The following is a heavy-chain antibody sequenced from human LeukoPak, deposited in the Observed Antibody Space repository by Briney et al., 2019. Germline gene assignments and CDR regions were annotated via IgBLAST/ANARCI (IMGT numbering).Heavy chain of an antibody. V-gene: IGHV1-69*13. Sequence: GASVKVSCKASGGTFSSYAISWVRQAPGQGLEWMGGIIPIFGTANYAQKFQGRVTITADESTSTAYMELSSQRSEDTAVYYCAGELGSNGAFDIWGQGTMVTVSS. J-gene: IGHJ3*02. CDR3: AGELGSNGAFDI. CDR2: IIPIFGTA. CDR1: GGTFSSYA. D-gene: IGHD7-27*01.